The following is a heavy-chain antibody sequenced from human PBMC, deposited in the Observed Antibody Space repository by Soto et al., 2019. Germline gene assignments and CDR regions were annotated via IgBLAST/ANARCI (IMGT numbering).Heavy chain of an antibody. D-gene: IGHD3-10*01. CDR2: IYYSGST. Sequence: PSETLSLTCTVSGGSISSSSYYWGWIRQPPGKGLEWIGSIYYSGSTYYNPSLKSRVTISVDTSKNQFSLKLSSVTAADTAVYYCARRSGGYYYGSGSFHNWFDPWGQGTLVTVSS. J-gene: IGHJ5*02. V-gene: IGHV4-39*01. CDR1: GGSISSSSYY. CDR3: ARRSGGYYYGSGSFHNWFDP.